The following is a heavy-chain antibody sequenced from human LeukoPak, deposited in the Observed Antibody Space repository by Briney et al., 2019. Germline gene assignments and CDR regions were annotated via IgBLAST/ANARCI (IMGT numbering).Heavy chain of an antibody. V-gene: IGHV1-18*01. CDR1: GYMFRHFG. D-gene: IGHD2-8*02. Sequence: ASVKVSCKTSGYMFRHFGLTWVRQAPGRGFEWLGWISGYTGQTNYTLKLAGRVTVTIDTSTDTGYMELRSLRSDDTAMYYCARVVYDSTGHPSFDYWGRGTLVTVST. CDR2: ISGYTGQT. J-gene: IGHJ4*02. CDR3: ARVVYDSTGHPSFDY.